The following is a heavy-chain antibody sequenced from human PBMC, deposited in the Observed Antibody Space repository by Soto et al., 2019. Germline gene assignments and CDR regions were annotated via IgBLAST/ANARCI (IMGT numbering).Heavy chain of an antibody. J-gene: IGHJ3*02. CDR3: AREFVFWDDAYMRTFEI. Sequence: SETLSLTCTVSGDSVRSRNYYWSWIRQAPGTGLEWIGYVYDSVNYDSGRTNYNPSLKSRVTISLDTSKNQISLNLTSVTAADTAVYYCAREFVFWDDAYMRTFEIWGQGTKLTVSS. CDR2: VYDSVNYDSGRT. D-gene: IGHD1-26*01. CDR1: GDSVRSRNYY. V-gene: IGHV4-61*01.